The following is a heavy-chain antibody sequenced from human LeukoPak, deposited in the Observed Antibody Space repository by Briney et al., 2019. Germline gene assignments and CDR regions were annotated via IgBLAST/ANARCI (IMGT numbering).Heavy chain of an antibody. D-gene: IGHD1/OR15-1a*01. CDR3: ARYSDVESWNNVWFYA. CDR2: IYTSGST. V-gene: IGHV4-61*02. J-gene: IGHJ5*02. CDR1: GGSISSGSYY. Sequence: SQTLSLTCTVSGGSISSGSYYWSWIRQPAGKGLEWIGRIYTSGSTNYNPSLNSRVTTSVDTTTNKFSQKLTSVTAADTAVSYCARYSDVESWNNVWFYAWNRETLVTVSA.